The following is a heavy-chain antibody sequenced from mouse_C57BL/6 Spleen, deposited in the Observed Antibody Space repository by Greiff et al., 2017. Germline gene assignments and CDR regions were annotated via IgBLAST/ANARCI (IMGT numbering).Heavy chain of an antibody. V-gene: IGHV3-6*01. CDR3: AREDYGAGGFAY. Sequence: EVKLQESGPGLVKPSQSLSLTCSVTGYSITSGYYWNWIRQFPGNKLEWMGYISYDGSNNYNPSLKNRISITRDTSKNQFFLKLNSVTTEDTATYYCAREDYGAGGFAYWGQGTLVTVSA. J-gene: IGHJ3*01. CDR1: GYSITSGYY. D-gene: IGHD1-1*01. CDR2: ISYDGSN.